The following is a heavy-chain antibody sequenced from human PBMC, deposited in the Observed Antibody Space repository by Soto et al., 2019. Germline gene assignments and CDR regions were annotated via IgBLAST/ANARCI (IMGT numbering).Heavy chain of an antibody. CDR1: GYTFTSYW. D-gene: IGHD2-15*01. Sequence: PGESLKISCKGSGYTFTSYWIGWVRQMLGEGLEWMGVIYPSDSDIRYSPSFQGKVTISADKSITTAYLQWSSPKAADTAMYYCVRSGTSSGRFSDYWGQGTLVTVSS. CDR2: IYPSDSDI. V-gene: IGHV5-51*01. CDR3: VRSGTSSGRFSDY. J-gene: IGHJ4*02.